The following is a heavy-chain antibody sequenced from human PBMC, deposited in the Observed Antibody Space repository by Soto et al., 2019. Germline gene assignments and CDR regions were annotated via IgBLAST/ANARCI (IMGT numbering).Heavy chain of an antibody. CDR2: ISDRGGTT. CDR1: AFTFSSYA. CDR3: ARGKSIFYGMDV. Sequence: GGSLRLSCEVSAFTFSSYAMSWVRQAPGRGLEWVSAISDRGGTTYYADSVKGRFTISRDNAKNSLFLQMNSLRAEDTAVYYCARGKSIFYGMDVWGQGTTVTVSS. J-gene: IGHJ6*02. V-gene: IGHV3-23*01. D-gene: IGHD2-15*01.